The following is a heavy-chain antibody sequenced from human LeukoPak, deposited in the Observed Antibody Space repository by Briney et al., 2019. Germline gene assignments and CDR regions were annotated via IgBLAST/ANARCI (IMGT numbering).Heavy chain of an antibody. V-gene: IGHV4-31*06. D-gene: IGHD3-22*01. CDR2: IYYSGST. Sequence: SQTLSLTCTVSGGSISSGSYFWNWIRQRPGKGLEWIGYIYYSGSTYYNPSLKSRVTISVDTSKNQSSLKLSSVTAADTAVYYCGGGYHPYDAFDIWGQGTMVTVSS. CDR3: GGGYHPYDAFDI. J-gene: IGHJ3*02. CDR1: GGSISSGSYF.